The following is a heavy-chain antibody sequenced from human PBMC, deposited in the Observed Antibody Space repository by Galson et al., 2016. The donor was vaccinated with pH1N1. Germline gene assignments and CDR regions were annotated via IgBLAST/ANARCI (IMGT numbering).Heavy chain of an antibody. D-gene: IGHD4-17*01. V-gene: IGHV4-39*01. J-gene: IGHJ4*02. Sequence: TLSLTCTVSGGSISSSGYYWGWIRQPPGKGLEWIGSIYYSRSTYYNPSLKSRVTISVDTSKNQFSLKLSSVTAADTAVYYCANLFYGDYVGYFDSWGLGTLVTVSS. CDR3: ANLFYGDYVGYFDS. CDR1: GGSISSSGYY. CDR2: IYYSRST.